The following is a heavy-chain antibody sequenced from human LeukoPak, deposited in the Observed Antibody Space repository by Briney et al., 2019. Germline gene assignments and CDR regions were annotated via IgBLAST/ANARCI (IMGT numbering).Heavy chain of an antibody. CDR3: ARHVEGQDAFDI. CDR2: IYSGGST. J-gene: IGHJ3*02. CDR1: GFTVSSNY. V-gene: IGHV3-66*04. Sequence: GGSLRLSCAAPGFTVSSNYMSWVRQAPGKGLEWVSVIYSGGSTYYADSVKGRFTISRDNSKNTLYLQMNSLRAEDTAVYYCARHVEGQDAFDIWGQGTMVTVSS.